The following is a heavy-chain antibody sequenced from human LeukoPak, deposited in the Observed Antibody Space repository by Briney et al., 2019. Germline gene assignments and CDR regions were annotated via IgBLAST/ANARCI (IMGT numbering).Heavy chain of an antibody. V-gene: IGHV3-30*18. J-gene: IGHJ4*02. CDR1: GFTFSSYG. CDR3: AKPRVTVTTFDFDY. Sequence: PGGSLRLSCAASGFTFSSYGMHWVRQAPGKGLEWVAVISYDGSNKYYADSVKGRFTISRDNSKNTLYLQMNSLRAEDTAVYYCAKPRVTVTTFDFDYWGQGTLVTVSS. D-gene: IGHD4-17*01. CDR2: ISYDGSNK.